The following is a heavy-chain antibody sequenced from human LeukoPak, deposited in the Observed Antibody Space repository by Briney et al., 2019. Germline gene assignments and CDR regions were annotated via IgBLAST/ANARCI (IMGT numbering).Heavy chain of an antibody. Sequence: GGSLRLSCAASGFTFTNYAMNWVRQAPGKGLEWVSSLSGSGGSTYYADPVKGRFTISRDNSKNTLYLQMNSLRVEDTAKYYCAKGRGDGYSYPILFDYWGQGTLVTVSS. D-gene: IGHD5-24*01. CDR2: LSGSGGST. CDR3: AKGRGDGYSYPILFDY. V-gene: IGHV3-23*01. CDR1: GFTFTNYA. J-gene: IGHJ4*02.